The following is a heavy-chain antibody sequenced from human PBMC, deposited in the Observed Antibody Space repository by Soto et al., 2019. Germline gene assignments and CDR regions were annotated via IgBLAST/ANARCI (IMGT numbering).Heavy chain of an antibody. J-gene: IGHJ4*02. D-gene: IGHD3-22*01. CDR1: GGTFSSYT. CDR3: ATPGKLSSGYNPYDY. CDR2: IIPILGIA. V-gene: IGHV1-69*02. Sequence: SVKVSCKASGGTFSSYTISWVRQAPGQGLEWMGRIIPILGIANYAQKFQGRVTITADKSTSTAYMELSSLRSEDTAVYYCATPGKLSSGYNPYDYWGQGTLVTVSS.